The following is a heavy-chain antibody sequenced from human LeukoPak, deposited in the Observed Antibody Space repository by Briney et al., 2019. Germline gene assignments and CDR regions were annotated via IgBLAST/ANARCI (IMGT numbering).Heavy chain of an antibody. CDR2: IKSKRDGETT. Sequence: PGGSLRLSCVGSGFNFQYAWMTWVRQAPGKGLEWVGRIKSKRDGETTDYAALVKSRFSISRDDSKNTVYWRMNSLRTEDTAVYYCTSLVGSPSYWGQGTLVAVSS. V-gene: IGHV3-15*01. CDR1: GFNFQYAW. CDR3: TSLVGSPSY. J-gene: IGHJ4*02. D-gene: IGHD4-23*01.